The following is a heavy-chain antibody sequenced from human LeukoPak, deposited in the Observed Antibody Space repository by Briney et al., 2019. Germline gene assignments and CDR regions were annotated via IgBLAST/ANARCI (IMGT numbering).Heavy chain of an antibody. CDR3: ARGHIVVVPAATREFDY. CDR2: IGTAGDT. V-gene: IGHV3-13*01. Sequence: GGSLRLSCAASGFTFSSYDMHWVRQATGKGLEWVSAIGTAGDTYYPGSVKGRFTISRENAKNSLYLQMNSLRAGDTAVYYCARGHIVVVPAATREFDYWGQGTLVTVSS. D-gene: IGHD2-2*01. J-gene: IGHJ4*02. CDR1: GFTFSSYD.